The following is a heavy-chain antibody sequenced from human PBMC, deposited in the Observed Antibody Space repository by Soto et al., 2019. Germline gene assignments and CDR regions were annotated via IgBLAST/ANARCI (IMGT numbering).Heavy chain of an antibody. CDR1: GGTFSSYT. CDR3: ARAYRSYYDSSGYSYYYGMDV. D-gene: IGHD3-22*01. J-gene: IGHJ6*02. CDR2: IIPILGIA. V-gene: IGHV1-69*02. Sequence: QVQLVQSGAEVKKPGSSVKVSCKASGGTFSSYTISWVRQAPGQGLEWMGRIIPILGIANYAQKFQGRVTITADKSTSTAYMELSSLRSEDTAVYYCARAYRSYYDSSGYSYYYGMDVWGQGTTVAVSS.